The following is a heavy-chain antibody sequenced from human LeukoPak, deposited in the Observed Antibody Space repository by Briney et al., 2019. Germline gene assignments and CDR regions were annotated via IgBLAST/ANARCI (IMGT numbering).Heavy chain of an antibody. D-gene: IGHD6-19*01. CDR2: ISGSGGST. J-gene: IGHJ4*02. Sequence: GGSLRLSCAASGFTFSSYAMSWVRQAPGKGLEWVSAISGSGGSTYYADSVKGRFTISRDNSKNTLYLQMNSLRAEDTAVYYCARVSISGWALYFDYWGQGTLVTVSS. V-gene: IGHV3-23*01. CDR3: ARVSISGWALYFDY. CDR1: GFTFSSYA.